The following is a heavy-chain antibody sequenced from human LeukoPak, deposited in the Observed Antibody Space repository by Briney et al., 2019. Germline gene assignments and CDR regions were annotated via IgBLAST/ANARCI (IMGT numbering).Heavy chain of an antibody. CDR1: GYTLRQLS. CDR2: FDPEDGET. V-gene: IGHV1-24*01. D-gene: IGHD3-10*01. CDR3: AASSSQILDKIYYFDL. J-gene: IGHJ2*01. Sequence: ASVKVSCKPSGYTLRQLSIHWVRQAPGKGLEWMGGFDPEDGETIYSQKFQGRVTTTEDTSTDTAYMDLRSLRLDDTAVYYCAASSSQILDKIYYFDLWGRGTLLSVSS.